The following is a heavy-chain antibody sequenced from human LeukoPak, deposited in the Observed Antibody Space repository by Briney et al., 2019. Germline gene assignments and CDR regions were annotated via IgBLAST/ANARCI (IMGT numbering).Heavy chain of an antibody. V-gene: IGHV3-30*02. D-gene: IGHD2-2*01. Sequence: PGGSLRLSCAASRFTFNSYGMHWVRQAPGKGLEWVAFVWHDEGNKYYADSVKGRFTISRDNSKNTLYLLMNSLRAEDTAVYYCAKGYHSGGWPSKPIDYWGQGALVTVSS. CDR2: VWHDEGNK. J-gene: IGHJ4*02. CDR3: AKGYHSGGWPSKPIDY. CDR1: RFTFNSYG.